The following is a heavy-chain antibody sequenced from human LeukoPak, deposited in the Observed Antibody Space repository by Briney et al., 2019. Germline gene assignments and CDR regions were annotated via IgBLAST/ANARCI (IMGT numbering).Heavy chain of an antibody. CDR2: IKQDGSEK. J-gene: IGHJ4*02. CDR3: VRAYCVGDCTVLHIYFDN. Sequence: PGGSLRLSCAASGFTFSSYWMSWVRQAPGKGLEWVANIKQDGSEKYYVDSVKGRFTISRDNAKNSLYLQMNSLRAEDTAVYYCVRAYCVGDCTVLHIYFDNWGQGTLVTVSS. D-gene: IGHD2-21*02. CDR1: GFTFSSYW. V-gene: IGHV3-7*01.